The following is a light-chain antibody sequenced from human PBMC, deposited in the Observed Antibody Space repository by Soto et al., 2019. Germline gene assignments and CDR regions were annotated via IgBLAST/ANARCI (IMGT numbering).Light chain of an antibody. CDR2: GAS. J-gene: IGKJ1*01. CDR3: QQFGGSPLWT. CDR1: QGVGSDC. Sequence: EIVLTQSPGTLSLSPGERATLSCRASQGVGSDCLAWYQQKPGQAPRLLIYGASNRATGIPDRFSGSGSGKDFTLTISRLEPEDFAVYYCQQFGGSPLWTFGQGTKVDIK. V-gene: IGKV3-20*01.